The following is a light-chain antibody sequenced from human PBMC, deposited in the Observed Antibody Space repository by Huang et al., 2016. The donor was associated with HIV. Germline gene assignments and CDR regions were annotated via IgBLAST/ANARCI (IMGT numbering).Light chain of an antibody. J-gene: IGKJ5*01. CDR2: DAS. Sequence: AIQLIQSPSSLSASVGDRVTITCRASRGISSGLAWYQQKPGKAPKLLIFDASSLESGVPSRFSGSGSGTDFTLTISSLQPEDFATYYCQQFNNYLTFGQGTRLEIQ. CDR1: RGISSG. CDR3: QQFNNYLT. V-gene: IGKV1D-13*01.